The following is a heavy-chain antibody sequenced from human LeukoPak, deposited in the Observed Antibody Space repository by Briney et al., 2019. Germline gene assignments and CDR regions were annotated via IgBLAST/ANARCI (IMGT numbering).Heavy chain of an antibody. J-gene: IGHJ4*02. CDR2: IYSGGST. Sequence: GGSLRLSCAASGFTVSSNYMSWVRQAPGKGLEWVSVIYSGGSTYYADSVKGRFTISRDNSKNTLYLQMNSLRAEDTAVYYCARPGKPEVSPPGYWGQGTLVTVSS. CDR1: GFTVSSNY. D-gene: IGHD1-1*01. CDR3: ARPGKPEVSPPGY. V-gene: IGHV3-66*01.